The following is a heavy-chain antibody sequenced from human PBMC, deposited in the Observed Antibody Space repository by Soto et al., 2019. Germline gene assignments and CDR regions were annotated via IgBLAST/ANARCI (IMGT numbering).Heavy chain of an antibody. V-gene: IGHV1-3*01. CDR3: ARDAVGFGELLIHSNWFDP. D-gene: IGHD3-10*01. CDR1: GYTFTSYA. Sequence: ASVKVSCKASGYTFTSYAMHWVRQAPGQRLEWMGWINAGNGNTKYSQKFQGRVTITRDTSASTAYMELSSLRSEDTAVYYCARDAVGFGELLIHSNWFDPWGQGTLVTVSS. J-gene: IGHJ5*02. CDR2: INAGNGNT.